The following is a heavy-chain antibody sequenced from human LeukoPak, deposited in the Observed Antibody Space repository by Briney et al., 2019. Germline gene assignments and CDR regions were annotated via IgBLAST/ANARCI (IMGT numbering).Heavy chain of an antibody. CDR1: GFTFSSYW. CDR3: ARDKPQPSSTGDNYYYYYMDV. CDR2: IKQDGSEK. D-gene: IGHD7-27*01. Sequence: GGSLRLSCAASGFTFSSYWMSWVRQAPGKGLEWVAHIKQDGSEKYYVDSVKGRFTISRDNAKNSLYLQMNSLRAEDTAVYYCARDKPQPSSTGDNYYYYYMDVWGKGTTVTVSS. J-gene: IGHJ6*03. V-gene: IGHV3-7*01.